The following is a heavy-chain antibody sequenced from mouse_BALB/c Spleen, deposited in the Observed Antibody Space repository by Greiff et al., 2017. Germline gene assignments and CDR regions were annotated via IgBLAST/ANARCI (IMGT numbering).Heavy chain of an antibody. Sequence: QVQLQQSGDELAKPGASVKMSCKASGYTFTSYWMHWVKQRPGQGLEWIGYINPSTGYTEYNQKFKDKATLTADKSSSTAYMQLSSLTSEDSAVYYCARGGPWFAYWGQGTLVTVSA. CDR2: INPSTGYT. V-gene: IGHV1-7*01. CDR1: GYTFTSYW. J-gene: IGHJ3*01. CDR3: ARGGPWFAY.